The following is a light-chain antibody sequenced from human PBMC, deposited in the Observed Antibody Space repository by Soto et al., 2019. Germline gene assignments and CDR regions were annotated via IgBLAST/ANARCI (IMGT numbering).Light chain of an antibody. Sequence: EIVLTQSPGTLSLSPGERATLSCRASQSVSSSYLAWYQQKPGQAPRPLIYGASSRAIGIPDRFSGSGSGTDFTLTISRLEPADFAVYYCQQYGSSPWTFDQGTKVEIK. V-gene: IGKV3-20*01. CDR2: GAS. CDR1: QSVSSSY. CDR3: QQYGSSPWT. J-gene: IGKJ1*01.